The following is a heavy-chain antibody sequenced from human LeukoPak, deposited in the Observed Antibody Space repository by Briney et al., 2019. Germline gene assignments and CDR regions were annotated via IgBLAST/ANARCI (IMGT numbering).Heavy chain of an antibody. Sequence: GAALKISCKGSGSRFTSYWIGWVRPMPGKGLEWMGIIYPGDSDTRYSPSFQGQVTISADKSISTAYLQWSSLKASDTAMYYCARPGANRVPAAMRYWGQGTLVTVSS. CDR2: IYPGDSDT. V-gene: IGHV5-51*01. CDR1: GSRFTSYW. J-gene: IGHJ4*02. CDR3: ARPGANRVPAAMRY. D-gene: IGHD2-2*01.